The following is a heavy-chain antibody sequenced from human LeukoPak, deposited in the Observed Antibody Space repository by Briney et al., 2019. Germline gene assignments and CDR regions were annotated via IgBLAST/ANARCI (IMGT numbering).Heavy chain of an antibody. V-gene: IGHV3-74*01. CDR1: GFTFSSYW. Sequence: GGSLRLSCAASGFTFSSYWMHWVRQVPGKGLVWVSHIKSDGSSTSYADSVKGRFTISRDNAKYTLYLQMTSLRAEDTAVYYGARDGGYGFDYWGQGTLVTVSS. CDR2: IKSDGSST. CDR3: ARDGGYGFDY. J-gene: IGHJ4*02. D-gene: IGHD5-18*01.